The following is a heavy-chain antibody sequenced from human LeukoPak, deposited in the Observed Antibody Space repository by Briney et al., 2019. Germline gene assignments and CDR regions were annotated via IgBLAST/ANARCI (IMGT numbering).Heavy chain of an antibody. V-gene: IGHV4-59*02. CDR3: ARSTMVRGVVDY. J-gene: IGHJ4*02. Sequence: SETLSLTCSVSGGSVSSYYWSWIRQPPGKGLEWIVFYHDGGSTVYNPSFKSRVTISVDTSKNQFSLKLSSVTAADTAVYYCARSTMVRGVVDYWGQGTLVTVSS. D-gene: IGHD3-10*01. CDR2: YHDGGST. CDR1: GGSVSSYY.